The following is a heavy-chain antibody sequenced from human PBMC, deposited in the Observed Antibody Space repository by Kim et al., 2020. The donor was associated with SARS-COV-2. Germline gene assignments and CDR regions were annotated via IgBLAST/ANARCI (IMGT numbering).Heavy chain of an antibody. Sequence: DSVKVRFTMSRDNAKNTLYLQMNSRRAEDKAVYYCARGRRGAYYYYGMDVWGQGTTVTVSS. CDR3: ARGRRGAYYYYGMDV. D-gene: IGHD3-10*01. J-gene: IGHJ6*02. V-gene: IGHV3-30*07.